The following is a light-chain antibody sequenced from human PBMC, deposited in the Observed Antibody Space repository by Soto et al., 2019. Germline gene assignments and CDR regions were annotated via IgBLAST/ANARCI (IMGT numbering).Light chain of an antibody. V-gene: IGLV1-40*01. J-gene: IGLJ3*02. Sequence: QSVLTQPPSVSGAPGQGITISCTGGTSNIGAGYDVHWYQQLPGTAPKLLIYDNRNRPSGVPDRFSGSKSGTSASLAITGLQAEDEADYYCQSYDSSLSAWVFGGGTKLTVL. CDR2: DNR. CDR1: TSNIGAGYD. CDR3: QSYDSSLSAWV.